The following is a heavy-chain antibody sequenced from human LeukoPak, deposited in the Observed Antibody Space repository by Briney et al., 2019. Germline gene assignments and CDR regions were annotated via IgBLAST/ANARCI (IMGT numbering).Heavy chain of an antibody. V-gene: IGHV3-21*01. CDR3: ARGYDWYFDL. CDR2: IRSSSSNI. D-gene: IGHD1-14*01. J-gene: IGHJ2*01. Sequence: GGSLRLSCAASGFTFSSYSMDWVRQAPGKGLEWVSSIRSSSSNIYYADSMKGRFTISRDNAKNSLYLQMNSLRAEDTAVYYCARGYDWYFDLWGRGTLVTVSS. CDR1: GFTFSSYS.